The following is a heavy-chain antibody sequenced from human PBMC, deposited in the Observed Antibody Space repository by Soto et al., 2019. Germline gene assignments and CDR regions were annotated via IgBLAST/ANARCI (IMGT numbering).Heavy chain of an antibody. V-gene: IGHV5-51*01. CDR1: GYSFTSYW. D-gene: IGHD2-2*01. CDR2: IYPGDSDT. J-gene: IGHJ6*03. CDR3: ARHLRESSGYCSSTSCYGEIYYMDV. Sequence: GESLKISCKGSGYSFTSYWIGWVRQMPGKGLEWMGIIYPGDSDTRYSPSFQGQVTISADKSISTAYLQWSSLKASDTAMYYCARHLRESSGYCSSTSCYGEIYYMDVWGKGTTVTVSS.